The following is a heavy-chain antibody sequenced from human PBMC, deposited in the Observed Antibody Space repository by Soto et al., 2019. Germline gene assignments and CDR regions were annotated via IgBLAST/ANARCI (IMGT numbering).Heavy chain of an antibody. V-gene: IGHV3-11*01. CDR1: GFTFRDYY. J-gene: IGHJ4*02. Sequence: WGSLRLSCAASGFTFRDYYMSWIRQAPGKGLEWVSYITSSGSTIYYADSVKGRFTISRDNAKNSLYLQMNSLRAEDTAVYYCARENEQWVAADNWGQGTLVTVSS. CDR2: ITSSGSTI. CDR3: ARENEQWVAADN. D-gene: IGHD6-19*01.